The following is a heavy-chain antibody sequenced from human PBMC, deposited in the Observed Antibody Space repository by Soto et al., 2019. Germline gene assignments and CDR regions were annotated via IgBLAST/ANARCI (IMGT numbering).Heavy chain of an antibody. CDR1: GGSISSYY. D-gene: IGHD3-22*01. CDR3: ARNYYDSSGYYYRVVDY. V-gene: IGHV4-59*01. Sequence: PSETLSLTCTVSGGSISSYYWSWIRQPPGKGLEWIGYIYYSASTNYNPSLKSRVTISVDTSKNQFSLKLSSVTAADTAVYYCARNYYDSSGYYYRVVDYWGQGTLVTVSS. CDR2: IYYSAST. J-gene: IGHJ4*02.